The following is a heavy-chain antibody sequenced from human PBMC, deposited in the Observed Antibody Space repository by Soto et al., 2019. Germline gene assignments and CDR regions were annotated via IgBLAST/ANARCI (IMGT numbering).Heavy chain of an antibody. CDR2: TYYRSNWRH. Sequence: QTLSLTCAISGDSVSSNTAAWNWIRSSPSRGLEWLGRTYYRSNWRHDYAVSVKSRITVNPDTSKDHFSLQLNSVTPDDTAVYYCARGVAGSGFDLWGQGTLVTVSS. D-gene: IGHD6-19*01. CDR3: ARGVAGSGFDL. J-gene: IGHJ4*02. CDR1: GDSVSSNTAA. V-gene: IGHV6-1*01.